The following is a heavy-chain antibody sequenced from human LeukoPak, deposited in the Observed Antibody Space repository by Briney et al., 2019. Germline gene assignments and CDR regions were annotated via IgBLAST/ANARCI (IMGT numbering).Heavy chain of an antibody. CDR3: ARDRGRFDP. CDR1: GGSISSYY. V-gene: IGHV4-59*01. CDR2: IYYSGGT. J-gene: IGHJ5*02. Sequence: SETLSLTCTVSGGSISSYYWSWIRQPPGKGLEWIGYIYYSGGTNYNPSLKSRVTISVDTSKNQFSLKLSSVTAADTAVYYCARDRGRFDPWGQGTLVTVSS.